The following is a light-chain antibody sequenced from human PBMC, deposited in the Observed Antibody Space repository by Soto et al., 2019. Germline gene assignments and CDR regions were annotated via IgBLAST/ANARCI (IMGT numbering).Light chain of an antibody. J-gene: IGKJ2*01. CDR3: QQYNNWPPYT. CDR2: GAS. V-gene: IGKV3-15*01. CDR1: QSVSSD. Sequence: EIVMTQSPATLSVSPGDRATLSCRASQSVSSDLAWYQQKPGQAPRLLIYGASTRATGIPTRFSGSGSGTEFTLTISSLQSKDFAVYYCQQYNNWPPYTFGQGTKLEIK.